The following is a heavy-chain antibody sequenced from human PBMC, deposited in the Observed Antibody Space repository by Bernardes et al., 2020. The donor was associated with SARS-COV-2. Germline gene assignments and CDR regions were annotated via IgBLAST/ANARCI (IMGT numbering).Heavy chain of an antibody. CDR2: ITQDGSEK. J-gene: IGHJ2*01. D-gene: IGHD2-21*02. CDR3: ARARGNSVFRAYWYFDL. V-gene: IGHV3-7*01. Sequence: GESLRLSCAASGFTFSSYWMSWVRQAPGKGLEWVANITQDGSEKYYVDSVTGRFTISIDNAKNSLSLQMNSLRAEDTAVYYCARARGNSVFRAYWYFDLWGRGTLVTVSS. CDR1: GFTFSSYW.